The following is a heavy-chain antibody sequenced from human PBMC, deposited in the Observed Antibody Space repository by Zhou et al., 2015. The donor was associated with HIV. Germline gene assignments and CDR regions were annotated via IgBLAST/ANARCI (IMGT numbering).Heavy chain of an antibody. V-gene: IGHV1-69*06. CDR3: ASVPVRLRSRPSIKAFDI. D-gene: IGHD5-12*01. CDR2: IIPIFGTA. CDR1: GYVFTNYG. Sequence: QVQLVQSGAEVRRPGASVTVSCRTSGYVFTNYGISWVRQAPGQGLEWMGGIIPIFGTANYAQKFQGRVTITADKSTSTAYMELSSLRSEDTAVYYCASVPVRLRSRPSIKAFDIWGQGTMVTVSS. J-gene: IGHJ3*02.